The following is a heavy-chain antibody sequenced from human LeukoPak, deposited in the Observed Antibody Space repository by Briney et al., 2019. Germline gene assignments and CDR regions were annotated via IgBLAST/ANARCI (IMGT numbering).Heavy chain of an antibody. V-gene: IGHV3-11*01. CDR1: EFTFSDYY. CDR2: ISSNSNTI. CDR3: ARRREMAKRSLDY. J-gene: IGHJ4*02. Sequence: NPGGSLRLSCAASEFTFSDYYMSWIRQAPGKGLEWVSHISSNSNTIYYADSVKGRFTTSRDNAKNSLYLQMNSLRAEDTAVYYCARRREMAKRSLDYWGQGTLVIVSS. D-gene: IGHD5-24*01.